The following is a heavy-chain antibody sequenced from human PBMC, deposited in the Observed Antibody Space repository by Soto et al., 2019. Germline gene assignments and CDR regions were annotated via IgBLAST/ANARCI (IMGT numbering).Heavy chain of an antibody. V-gene: IGHV3-30*18. CDR2: ISYDGSNK. Sequence: GGSLRLSCAASGFTFSSYGMHWVRQAPGKGLEWVAGISYDGSNKYYADSVKGRFTISRDNSKNTLYLQMNSLRAEDTAVYYCAKGLSVDDFWSGPDYWGQGTLVTVPS. CDR1: GFTFSSYG. CDR3: AKGLSVDDFWSGPDY. D-gene: IGHD3-3*01. J-gene: IGHJ4*02.